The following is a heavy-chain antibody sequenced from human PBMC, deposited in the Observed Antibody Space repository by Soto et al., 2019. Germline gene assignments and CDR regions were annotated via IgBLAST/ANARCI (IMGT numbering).Heavy chain of an antibody. J-gene: IGHJ4*02. CDR2: ISYDGSNK. D-gene: IGHD1-1*01. CDR1: GFTFISYA. Sequence: PGGSLRLSCAASGFTFISYAMHWVRQAPGKGLEWVAVISYDGSNKYYADSVKGRFTISRDNSKNTLYLQMNSLRAEDTAVYYCARVATSPSYFDNWGLGNLLTIS. CDR3: ARVATSPSYFDN. V-gene: IGHV3-30-3*01.